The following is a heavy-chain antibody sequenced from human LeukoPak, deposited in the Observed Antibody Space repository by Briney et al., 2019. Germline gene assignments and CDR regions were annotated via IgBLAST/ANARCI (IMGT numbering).Heavy chain of an antibody. J-gene: IGHJ4*02. CDR2: MYSGGST. CDR3: ARDPPGGGY. D-gene: IGHD1-26*01. Sequence: GGSLRLSCAASGITVSVNFMSWVRQAPGKGPEWVSAMYSGGSTAYADSVRGRFIISRDAAKNTVDLQMNSLRTEDTAVYYCARDPPGGGYWGQGTLVTVSS. CDR1: GITVSVNF. V-gene: IGHV3-66*02.